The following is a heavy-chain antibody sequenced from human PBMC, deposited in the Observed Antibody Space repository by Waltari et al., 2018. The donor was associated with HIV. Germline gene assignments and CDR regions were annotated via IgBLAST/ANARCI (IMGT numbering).Heavy chain of an antibody. V-gene: IGHV4-61*02. CDR2: IYTSGGT. CDR3: ARDRNYYYDSSGYFFNAFDI. J-gene: IGHJ3*02. D-gene: IGHD3-22*01. Sequence: QVQLQESGPGLVKTSQTLSLTCTVSGGSISSGSYYWSCIRQPAGKGLEWIGRIYTSGGTNYNPSLKSRVTISVDTSKNQFSLKLSSVTAADTAVYYCARDRNYYYDSSGYFFNAFDIWGQGTMVTVSS. CDR1: GGSISSGSYY.